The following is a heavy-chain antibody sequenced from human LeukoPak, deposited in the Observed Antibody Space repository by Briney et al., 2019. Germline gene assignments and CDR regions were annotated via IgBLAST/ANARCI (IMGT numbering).Heavy chain of an antibody. D-gene: IGHD6-19*01. Sequence: PGGSLRLSCGASGFTFSTYWMHWVRQAPGKGLVWVSRINSDGRRTTYADSVKGRFTISRDNAKNTLYLQMNSLRTEDTAVYYCARPETQYSSGLDGFDIWGQGTMVTVSS. V-gene: IGHV3-74*01. CDR2: INSDGRRT. J-gene: IGHJ3*02. CDR3: ARPETQYSSGLDGFDI. CDR1: GFTFSTYW.